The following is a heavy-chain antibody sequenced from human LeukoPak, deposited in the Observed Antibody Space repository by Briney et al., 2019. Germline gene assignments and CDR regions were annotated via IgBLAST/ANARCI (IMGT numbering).Heavy chain of an antibody. CDR1: GVSISSYH. CDR3: ARDQNRAFDI. CDR2: IYYSGST. V-gene: IGHV4-59*01. D-gene: IGHD1-14*01. Sequence: SETLSLTCTVSGVSISSYHWSWIREPPGKGLEWIGYIYYSGSTNYNPSLKSRVTISVDTSKNQFSLKLTSVTAADTAVYYCARDQNRAFDIWGQGTMVTVSS. J-gene: IGHJ3*02.